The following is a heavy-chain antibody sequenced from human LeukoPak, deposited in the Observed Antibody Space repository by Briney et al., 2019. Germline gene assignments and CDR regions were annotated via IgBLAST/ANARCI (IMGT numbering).Heavy chain of an antibody. J-gene: IGHJ3*02. CDR1: GFTVSSNY. CDR3: ARDVLPDGGFDI. V-gene: IGHV3-66*01. D-gene: IGHD3-10*01. CDR2: ICSGGST. Sequence: PGGSLRLSCAASGFTVSSNYMSWVRQAPWKGLEWVSVICSGGSTYYADSVKGRFTISRDNSKNTLYLQMNSLRAEDTAVYYCARDVLPDGGFDIWGQGTMVTVSS.